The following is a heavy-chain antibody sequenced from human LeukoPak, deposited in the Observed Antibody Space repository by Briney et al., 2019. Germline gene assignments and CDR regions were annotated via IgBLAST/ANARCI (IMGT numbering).Heavy chain of an antibody. CDR2: ISSSSSYI. CDR1: GFTFSSYS. J-gene: IGHJ6*03. V-gene: IGHV3-21*01. Sequence: PGGSLRLSCAASGFTFSSYSVNWVRQAPGKGLEWVSSISSSSSYIYYADSVKGRFTISRDNAKNSLYLQMNSLRAEDTAVYYCARVPSCGGDCYMDVWGKGTTVTVSS. D-gene: IGHD2-21*01. CDR3: ARVPSCGGDCYMDV.